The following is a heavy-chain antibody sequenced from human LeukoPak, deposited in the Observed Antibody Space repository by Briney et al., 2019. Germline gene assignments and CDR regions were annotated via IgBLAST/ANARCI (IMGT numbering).Heavy chain of an antibody. Sequence: PGGSLRLSCAASGFTFSSYETNWVRQAPGKGLEWVAVISYDGSNKYYADSVKGRFTISRDNSKNTLYLQMNSLRAEDTAVYYCARADDSYYYDSSGSALDYWGQGTLVTVSS. D-gene: IGHD3-22*01. J-gene: IGHJ4*02. CDR2: ISYDGSNK. V-gene: IGHV3-30*04. CDR3: ARADDSYYYDSSGSALDY. CDR1: GFTFSSYE.